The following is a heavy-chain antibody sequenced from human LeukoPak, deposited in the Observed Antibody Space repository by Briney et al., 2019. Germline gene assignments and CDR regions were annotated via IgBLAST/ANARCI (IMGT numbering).Heavy chain of an antibody. V-gene: IGHV3-23*01. CDR2: IIGSGGST. CDR3: AKGGLGTDMVFDY. J-gene: IGHJ4*02. D-gene: IGHD5-18*01. CDR1: GFTFSSYV. Sequence: GGSLRLSCAASGFTFSSYVMNWARQAPGKGLEWVSGIIGSGGSTYYAGSVKGRFTISRDNSKNTLHLQMNSLRSEDTAVYYCAKGGLGTDMVFDYWGQGTLVTVSS.